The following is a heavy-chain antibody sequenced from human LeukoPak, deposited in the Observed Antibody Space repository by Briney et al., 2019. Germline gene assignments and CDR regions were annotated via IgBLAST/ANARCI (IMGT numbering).Heavy chain of an antibody. CDR1: GGSFSGYY. J-gene: IGHJ6*03. D-gene: IGHD6-6*01. CDR3: ARVGQLVHWGYYYYYMDV. V-gene: IGHV4-34*01. Sequence: TSETLSLTCAVYGGSFSGYYWSWIRQPPRKGLEWIGEINHSGSTNYNPSLKSRVTTSVDTSKNQFSLKLSSVTAADTAVYYCARVGQLVHWGYYYYYMDVWGKGTTVTISS. CDR2: INHSGST.